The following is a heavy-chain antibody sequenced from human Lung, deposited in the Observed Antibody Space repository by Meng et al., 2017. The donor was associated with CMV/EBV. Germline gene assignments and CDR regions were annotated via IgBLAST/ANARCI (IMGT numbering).Heavy chain of an antibody. Sequence: SCAASGFIFSDYYMTWIRQAPGKGLEWVAYISSSGSIKKYADSVEGRFTISRDNAKKSLYLQMNSLGAGDTAFYYCARDFSAVHNWFAAWRRGPLVTVSS. CDR2: ISSSGSIK. J-gene: IGHJ5*02. V-gene: IGHV3-11*04. D-gene: IGHD1-26*01. CDR1: GFIFSDYY. CDR3: ARDFSAVHNWFAA.